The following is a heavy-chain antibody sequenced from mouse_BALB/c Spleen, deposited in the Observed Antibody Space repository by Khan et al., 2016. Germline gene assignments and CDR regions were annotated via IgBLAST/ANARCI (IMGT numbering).Heavy chain of an antibody. CDR1: GYSFTDYF. J-gene: IGHJ1*01. CDR3: ARYGYDTCVDL. CDR2: INLYNGAT. V-gene: IGHV1-20*02. Sequence: VQLKQSGPELVKPGTSVKISCKASGYSFTDYFMNWVMQSIGKSLEWIGRINLYNGATFFNQKFKGKATLTVDRSSSTANLELRSLASEDSAVYDCARYGYDTCVDLYGAASTVTLSS. D-gene: IGHD2-14*01.